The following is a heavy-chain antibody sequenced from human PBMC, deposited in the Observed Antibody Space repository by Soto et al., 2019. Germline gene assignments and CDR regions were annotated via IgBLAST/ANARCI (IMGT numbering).Heavy chain of an antibody. CDR3: ARCLYDFWSVYYTGPTANWFAP. CDR2: IYYSGST. V-gene: IGHV4-31*03. J-gene: IGHJ5*02. CDR1: GGSISSGGCY. D-gene: IGHD3-3*01. Sequence: SETLSLTCTVSGGSISSGGCYWSWIRQHPGKGLEWIGYIYYSGSTYYNPSLKSRVTISVDTSKNQFSLKLSSVTAADTAVYYCARCLYDFWSVYYTGPTANWFAPWGQGTLVTVSS.